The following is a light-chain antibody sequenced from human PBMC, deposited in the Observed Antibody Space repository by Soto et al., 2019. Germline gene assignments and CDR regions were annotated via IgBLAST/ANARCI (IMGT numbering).Light chain of an antibody. CDR2: AAS. J-gene: IGKJ1*01. V-gene: IGKV1-9*01. CDR1: QGIDSF. CDR3: QQVNTFPWT. Sequence: IQLTQSPSSLYASVGDRVTVTCRASQGIDSFLAWYQQKPRKAPKLLIYAASTLQSGVPSRFSGRGSGTDFTLTISSLQPEDFATYFCQQVNTFPWTFGQGTKVDIK.